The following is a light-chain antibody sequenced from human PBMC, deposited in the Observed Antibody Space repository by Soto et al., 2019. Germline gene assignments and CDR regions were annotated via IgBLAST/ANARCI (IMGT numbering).Light chain of an antibody. CDR1: NSDVGGYNY. V-gene: IGLV2-8*01. Sequence: QSALTQPPSASGSPGQSVTISCTGTNSDVGGYNYVSWYQQHPGKAPKLMIYEVTKRPSGVPDRFSGSKSGNTASLTVSGLQAEDEAEYYCSSFAGSNNYVFGTGTKLTVL. J-gene: IGLJ1*01. CDR2: EVT. CDR3: SSFAGSNNYV.